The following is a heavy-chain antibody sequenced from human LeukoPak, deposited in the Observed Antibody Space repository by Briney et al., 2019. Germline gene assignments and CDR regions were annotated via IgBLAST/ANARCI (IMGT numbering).Heavy chain of an antibody. CDR3: ARGRPNANATTFFDF. CDR2: INHSGST. CDR1: GGSFSGYY. Sequence: SETLSLTCAVYGGSFSGYYWSWIRQPPGKGLEWIGEINHSGSTNYNPSLKSRVTISVDTSKNQFSLKLSSVTAADTAVYSCARGRPNANATTFFDFWGQGTLVTVSS. J-gene: IGHJ4*02. V-gene: IGHV4-34*01. D-gene: IGHD2-8*01.